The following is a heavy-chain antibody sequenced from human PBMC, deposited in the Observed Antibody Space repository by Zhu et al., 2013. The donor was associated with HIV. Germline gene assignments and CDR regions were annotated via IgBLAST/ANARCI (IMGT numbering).Heavy chain of an antibody. D-gene: IGHD3-22*01. V-gene: IGHV1-69*01. CDR2: IIPIFGTA. Sequence: QVQLVQSGAEVKKPGSSVKVSCKASGGTFSSYAISWVRQAPGQGLEWMGGIIPIFGTANYAQKFQGRVTITADESTSTAYMELSSLRSEDTAVYYCAREAGLLPVNDSSGYSQYYYYYGMDVWGQGTTVTVSS. CDR1: GGTFSSYA. CDR3: AREAGLLPVNDSSGYSQYYYYYGMDV. J-gene: IGHJ6*02.